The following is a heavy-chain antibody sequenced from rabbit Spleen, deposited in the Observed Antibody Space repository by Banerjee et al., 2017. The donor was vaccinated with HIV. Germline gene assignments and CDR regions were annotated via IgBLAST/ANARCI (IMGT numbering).Heavy chain of an antibody. D-gene: IGHD1-1*01. J-gene: IGHJ2*01. V-gene: IGHV1S40*01. CDR1: GFDLSSSDY. Sequence: QSLEESGGGLVQPEGSLALTCKASGFDLSSSDYICWVRQAPGKGLECIACIYGGVIGSTYYATWAKGRFTISKTSSTTVFLQMTSLTAADTATYFCARNYVNAFDPWGPGTLVTVS. CDR3: ARNYVNAFDP. CDR2: IYGGVIGST.